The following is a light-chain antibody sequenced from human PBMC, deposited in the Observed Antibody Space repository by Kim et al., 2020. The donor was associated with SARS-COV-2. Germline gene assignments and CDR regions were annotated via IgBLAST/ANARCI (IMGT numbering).Light chain of an antibody. CDR3: AAWDDSLNGVV. CDR2: YDD. J-gene: IGLJ2*01. Sequence: RPRVTISCSRSTPNIGNNAVNWYQLLPVKAPKLLIYYDDLLSSGVSDRFSGSKFGTSASLAISGLQSEDEADYYCAAWDDSLNGVVFGGGTQLTVL. V-gene: IGLV1-36*01. CDR1: TPNIGNNA.